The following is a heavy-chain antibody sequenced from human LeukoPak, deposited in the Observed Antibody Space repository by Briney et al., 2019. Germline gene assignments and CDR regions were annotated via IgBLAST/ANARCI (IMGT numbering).Heavy chain of an antibody. J-gene: IGHJ5*02. CDR2: MNPNSGNT. D-gene: IGHD6-19*01. CDR3: ARGRGSGHKEYWFDP. CDR1: GYTFTTYD. V-gene: IGHV1-8*01. Sequence: ASVKVSCKASGYTFTTYDINWVRQATGQGLEWMGWMNPNSGNTGYTQKFQGRVTMTRNTSISTACMELSSLRSEDTAVYYCARGRGSGHKEYWFDPWGQGTLVTVSS.